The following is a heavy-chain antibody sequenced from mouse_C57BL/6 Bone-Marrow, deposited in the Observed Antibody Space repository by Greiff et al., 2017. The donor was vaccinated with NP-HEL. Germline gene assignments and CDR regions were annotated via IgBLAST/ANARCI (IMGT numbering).Heavy chain of an antibody. D-gene: IGHD2-5*01. Sequence: QVHVKQPGAELVKPGASVKLSCKASGYTFTSYWMHWVKQRPGRGLEWIGRIDPNSGGTKYNEKFKSKATLTVDKPSSTAYMQLSNLTSEDSAVYYCARYSNYAYYYAMDYWGQGTSVTVSS. CDR2: IDPNSGGT. CDR3: ARYSNYAYYYAMDY. V-gene: IGHV1-72*01. CDR1: GYTFTSYW. J-gene: IGHJ4*01.